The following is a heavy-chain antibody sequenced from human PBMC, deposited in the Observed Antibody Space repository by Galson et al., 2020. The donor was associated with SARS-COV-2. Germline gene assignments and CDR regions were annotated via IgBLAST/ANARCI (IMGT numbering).Heavy chain of an antibody. D-gene: IGHD3-9*01. Sequence: ASETLSLTCTVSGGSISSGGYYWSWIRQHPGNGLEWIGYIYYSGSTYYNPSLKSRVTISVDTSKNQFSLKLSSVTAADTAVYYCAGGGELRYFDWSYYYYGMDVWGQGTTVTVSS. CDR1: GGSISSGGYY. J-gene: IGHJ6*02. CDR2: IYYSGST. V-gene: IGHV4-31*03. CDR3: AGGGELRYFDWSYYYYGMDV.